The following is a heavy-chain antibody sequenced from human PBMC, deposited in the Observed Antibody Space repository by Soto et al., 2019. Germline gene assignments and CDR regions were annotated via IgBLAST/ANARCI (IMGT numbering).Heavy chain of an antibody. CDR2: ISAYNGNT. D-gene: IGHD2-15*01. J-gene: IGHJ6*02. CDR3: ARGYCSGGSCSASYYGMDV. V-gene: IGHV1-18*01. Sequence: GASVKVSCKASGYTFTSYGISGVRQAPGQGLEWMGWISAYNGNTNYAQKLQGRVTMTTDTSTSTAYMELRSLRSDDTAVYYCARGYCSGGSCSASYYGMDVWGQGTTVTVSS. CDR1: GYTFTSYG.